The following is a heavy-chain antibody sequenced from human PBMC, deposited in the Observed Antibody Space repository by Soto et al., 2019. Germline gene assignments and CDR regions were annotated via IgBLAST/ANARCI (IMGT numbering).Heavy chain of an antibody. CDR1: GYTFTNYG. CDR3: ARERQYEPLLY. Sequence: QVQLVQSGVEVKKPGASVKVSCQASGYTFTNYGITWLRQAPGQGLEWKGWVSAYNRNTNYAQRFQDRVTMTTDPSTRPAYMALRNLKSDDTAIYFCARERQYEPLLYWGQGTLVTVSS. V-gene: IGHV1-18*01. CDR2: VSAYNRNT. J-gene: IGHJ4*02. D-gene: IGHD2-2*01.